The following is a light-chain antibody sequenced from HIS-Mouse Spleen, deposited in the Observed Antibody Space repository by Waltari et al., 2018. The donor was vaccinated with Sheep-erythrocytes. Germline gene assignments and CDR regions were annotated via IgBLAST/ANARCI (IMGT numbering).Light chain of an antibody. J-gene: IGLJ1*01. CDR3: CSYAGSYNHV. V-gene: IGLV2-11*01. Sequence: QSALTQPRSVSGSPGQSVPISCTATSSHVGGYNYVPWYQQHPGKAPKLMIYDVSKRPSGVPDRFSGSKSGNTASLTISGLQAEDEADYYCCSYAGSYNHVFATGTKVTVL. CDR1: SSHVGGYNY. CDR2: DVS.